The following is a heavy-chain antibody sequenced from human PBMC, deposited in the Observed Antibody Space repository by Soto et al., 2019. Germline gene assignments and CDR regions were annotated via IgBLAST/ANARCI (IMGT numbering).Heavy chain of an antibody. CDR1: GNTFTSYD. CDR2: INPNSGNI. V-gene: IGHV1-8*01. J-gene: IGHJ4*02. Sequence: ASVKVTCKASGNTFTSYDINWVRQATGHGLEWMGWINPNSGNIGYAQKFQGRVTMTRDTAIRTAYMEVSRLRSDDTAVYYCARGRASGSYYLLDYWGQGTLVTVS. CDR3: ARGRASGSYYLLDY. D-gene: IGHD3-10*01.